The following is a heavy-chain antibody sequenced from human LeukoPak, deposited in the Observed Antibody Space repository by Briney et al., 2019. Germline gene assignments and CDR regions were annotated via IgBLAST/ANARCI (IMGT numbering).Heavy chain of an antibody. CDR3: AKDGYDILTGYYMGGFDY. CDR1: GFTFSSYG. D-gene: IGHD3-9*01. V-gene: IGHV3-30*02. J-gene: IGHJ4*02. Sequence: PGGSLRLSCAASGFTFSSYGMHWVRQAPGKGLEWVAFIRYDGSNKYYADSVKGRFTISRDNSKNTLYLQMNSLRAEDTAVYYCAKDGYDILTGYYMGGFDYWGQGTLVTVSS. CDR2: IRYDGSNK.